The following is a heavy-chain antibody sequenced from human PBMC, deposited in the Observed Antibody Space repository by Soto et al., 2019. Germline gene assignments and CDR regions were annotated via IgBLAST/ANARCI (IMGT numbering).Heavy chain of an antibody. V-gene: IGHV4-31*01. CDR1: GGSISSGGYY. Sequence: SETLSLTCTVSGGSISSGGYYWSWIRQHPGKGLEWIGYIYYSGSTYYNPSLKSLVTISVDTSKNQFSLMLISVTAADTALYYCARGHDSSGYYYPGYWGQGTLV. J-gene: IGHJ4*02. CDR2: IYYSGST. D-gene: IGHD3-22*01. CDR3: ARGHDSSGYYYPGY.